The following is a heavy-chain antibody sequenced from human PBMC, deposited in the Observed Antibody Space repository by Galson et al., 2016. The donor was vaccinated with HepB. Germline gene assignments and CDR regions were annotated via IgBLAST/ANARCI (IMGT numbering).Heavy chain of an antibody. CDR1: GFTFDDYT. V-gene: IGHV3-43*01. CDR3: VKDTRSDSAFYYFDY. CDR2: ISWDGGST. Sequence: SLRLSCAASGFTFDDYTMHWVRQAPGKGLEWVSLISWDGGSTFYGDSVKGRFTISRDNSKNSLYLQMNSLRTEDTALYYCVKDTRSDSAFYYFDYWGQGTQITVSS. D-gene: IGHD1-26*01. J-gene: IGHJ4*02.